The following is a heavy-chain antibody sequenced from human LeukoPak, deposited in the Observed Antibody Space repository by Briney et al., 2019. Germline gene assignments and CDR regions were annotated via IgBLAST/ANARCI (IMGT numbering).Heavy chain of an antibody. J-gene: IGHJ4*02. CDR1: GFTFSSYW. CDR2: INHNGNVN. Sequence: GGSLRLSCAASGFTFSSYWMNWARQAPGKGLEWVASINHNGNVNYYVDSVKGRFTISRDNAENSLYLQMSTLRAEDTATYYCTTVSGTSGGASHFWGQGTLVTVSS. D-gene: IGHD3-16*01. CDR3: TTVSGTSGGASHF. V-gene: IGHV3-7*01.